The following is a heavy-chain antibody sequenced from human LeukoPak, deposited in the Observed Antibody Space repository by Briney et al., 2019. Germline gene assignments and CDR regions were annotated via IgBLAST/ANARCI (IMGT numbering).Heavy chain of an antibody. CDR2: ISGSDNSA. CDR1: GFILRSYS. J-gene: IGHJ4*02. Sequence: GGSLRLSCAASGFILRSYSMNWVRQAPGKGLEWVSSISGSDNSAYFADSVKGRSTISRDNSKNTLSLQMNSLRAEDTAVYYCAKDRSAAAPYCFDYWGQGTLVTVSS. D-gene: IGHD6-13*01. V-gene: IGHV3-23*01. CDR3: AKDRSAAAPYCFDY.